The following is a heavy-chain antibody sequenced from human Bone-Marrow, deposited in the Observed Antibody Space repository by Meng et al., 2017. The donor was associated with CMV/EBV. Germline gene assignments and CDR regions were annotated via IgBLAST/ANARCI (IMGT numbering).Heavy chain of an antibody. CDR3: ARPGDDCSSTSCPFDY. Sequence: GSISGSSYYWGWIRQPPGKGLEWIGSIYYSGSTYYNPSLKSRVTISVDTSKNQFSLKLSSVTAADTAVYYCARPGDDCSSTSCPFDYWGQGTLVTVSS. J-gene: IGHJ4*02. D-gene: IGHD2-2*01. CDR1: GSISGSSYY. CDR2: IYYSGST. V-gene: IGHV4-39*01.